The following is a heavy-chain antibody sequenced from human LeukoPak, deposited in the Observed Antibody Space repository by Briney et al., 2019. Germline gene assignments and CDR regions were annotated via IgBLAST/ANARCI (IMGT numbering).Heavy chain of an antibody. V-gene: IGHV3-48*01. CDR2: ISSSSSTI. Sequence: GGSLRLSCAASGFTFSSYSMNWVRQAPGKGLEWVSYISSSSSTIYYADSVKGRFTISRDNAKDSLYLQMNSLRAEDTAVYYCARDRGGAYDFWSGYYTGYFDYWGQGTLVPVSS. D-gene: IGHD3-3*01. CDR1: GFTFSSYS. J-gene: IGHJ4*02. CDR3: ARDRGGAYDFWSGYYTGYFDY.